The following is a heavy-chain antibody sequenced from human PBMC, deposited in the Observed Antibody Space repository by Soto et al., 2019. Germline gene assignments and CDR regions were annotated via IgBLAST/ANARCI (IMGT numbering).Heavy chain of an antibody. V-gene: IGHV4-34*01. D-gene: IGHD6-13*01. J-gene: IGHJ5*02. Sequence: TSETLSLTCAFYGGSFSGYYWSLIRQPPGKGLEWIGEINHSGSTNYNPSLKSRVTISVDTSKNQFSLKLSSVTAADTAVYYCARGDSSSWYVDPWGQGTLVTVSS. CDR1: GGSFSGYY. CDR3: ARGDSSSWYVDP. CDR2: INHSGST.